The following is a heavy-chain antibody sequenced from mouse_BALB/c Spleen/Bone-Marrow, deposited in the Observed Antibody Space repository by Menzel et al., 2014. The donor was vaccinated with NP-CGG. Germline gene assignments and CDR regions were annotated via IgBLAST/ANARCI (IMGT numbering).Heavy chain of an antibody. J-gene: IGHJ3*01. D-gene: IGHD1-1*01. CDR2: ISSGGSYT. CDR3: ARDGYGSSD. Sequence: EVMLVESGGVLVKPGGSLKLSCAASGFTFSTYAMSWVRQSPEKRLEWVAEISSGGSYTYYPDTVTGRFTISRDNAKNTLDLEMGSQRSVDTARYYYARDGYGSSDWGQGTPVTVSS. CDR1: GFTFSTYA. V-gene: IGHV5-9-4*01.